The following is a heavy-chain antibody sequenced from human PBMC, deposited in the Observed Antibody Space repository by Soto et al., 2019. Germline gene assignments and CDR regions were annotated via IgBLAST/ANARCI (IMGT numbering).Heavy chain of an antibody. CDR3: ARDLLSSSGGNSQIDY. D-gene: IGHD2-21*02. CDR2: IWYDGSNN. Sequence: GSPRLPRAASGFPFSRHGLDWVRQGPGKGLDWLAVIWYDGSNNYYADSVKGRFTISRDNSKNTLYLQMNSLRAEDTAVYYCARDLLSSSGGNSQIDYWGQGTLVTVSS. J-gene: IGHJ4*02. V-gene: IGHV3-33*07. CDR1: GFPFSRHG.